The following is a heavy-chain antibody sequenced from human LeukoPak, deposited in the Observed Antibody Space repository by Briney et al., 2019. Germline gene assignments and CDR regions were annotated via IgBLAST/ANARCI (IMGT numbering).Heavy chain of an antibody. Sequence: GGSLRLSCAASGFISSNYGMAWVRQAPGKGLEWVAMIHPDGSGKSYVDSVRGRFTISRDNAKNSLFLQMNSLRVEDTAVYYCASQASARFDYWGQGTLVTVSS. J-gene: IGHJ4*02. CDR3: ASQASARFDY. V-gene: IGHV3-7*02. D-gene: IGHD6-25*01. CDR2: IHPDGSGK. CDR1: GFISSNYG.